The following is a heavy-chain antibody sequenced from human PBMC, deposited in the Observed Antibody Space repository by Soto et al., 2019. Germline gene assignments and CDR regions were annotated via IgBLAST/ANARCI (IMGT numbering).Heavy chain of an antibody. D-gene: IGHD6-19*01. J-gene: IGHJ6*02. CDR2: ISWNSGTI. CDR1: GFTFEDYA. Sequence: GGSLRLSCKTSGFTFEDYAMHWVRQSPGKGLEWVSGISWNSGTIGYAVSVKGRFTISRDNGKNSLYLQMNSLRADDTALYYCVKDKAGSSGWYAMDVWGQGTTVTVSS. V-gene: IGHV3-9*01. CDR3: VKDKAGSSGWYAMDV.